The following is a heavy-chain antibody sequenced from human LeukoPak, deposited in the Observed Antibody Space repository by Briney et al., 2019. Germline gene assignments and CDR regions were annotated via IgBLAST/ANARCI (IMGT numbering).Heavy chain of an antibody. D-gene: IGHD3-3*01. Sequence: PGGSLRLSCAASGFTFSSCQMNWVRQAPGKGLEWVSYISGSGSTKYYADSVKGRFTISRDNAKDSLFLQMNSLRAEDTAVYYCARDFIGYYRIDYWGQGTLVTVSS. CDR2: ISGSGSTK. J-gene: IGHJ4*02. CDR3: ARDFIGYYRIDY. CDR1: GFTFSSCQ. V-gene: IGHV3-48*03.